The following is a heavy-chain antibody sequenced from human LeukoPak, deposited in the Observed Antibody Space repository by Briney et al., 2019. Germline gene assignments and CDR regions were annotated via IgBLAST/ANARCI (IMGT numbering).Heavy chain of an antibody. V-gene: IGHV3-53*01. D-gene: IGHD1-26*01. CDR2: IYSGGTT. J-gene: IGHJ4*02. CDR3: ARESSGSYSD. CDR1: GFAVSSNY. Sequence: GGSLRLSCAASGFAVSSNYMGWVRQAPGKGLEWVSIIYSGGTTYYADSVKGRFTISRDNSKNTLYLQTNSLRAEDTAVYYCARESSGSYSDWGQGTLVTVSS.